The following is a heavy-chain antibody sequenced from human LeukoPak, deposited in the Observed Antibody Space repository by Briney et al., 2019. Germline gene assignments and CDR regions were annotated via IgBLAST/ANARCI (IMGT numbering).Heavy chain of an antibody. CDR1: GGSISSGGYY. V-gene: IGHV4-31*03. Sequence: SQTLSLTCTVSGGSISSGGYYWSWIRQHPGKGLEWIGYIYYSGSTYYNPSLKSRVTISVDTSKNQFSLKLSSVTAADTAVYYCARSWRWGDAFDIWGQGTMVTVSS. CDR2: IYYSGST. D-gene: IGHD4-23*01. CDR3: ARSWRWGDAFDI. J-gene: IGHJ3*02.